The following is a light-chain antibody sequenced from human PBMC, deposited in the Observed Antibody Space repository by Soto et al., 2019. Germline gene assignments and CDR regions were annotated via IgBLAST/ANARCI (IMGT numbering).Light chain of an antibody. J-gene: IGKJ1*01. CDR2: AAS. V-gene: IGKV1-27*01. CDR1: QDISNY. Sequence: DIQMTQSPSSLSASVGDRVTITCRASQDISNYIVWYQQKPGKVHKLLIYAASTLQSGVLSRFSGGGSGTDFTRTISSLQPADVATYFCQKYGGDFGQGTKVEI. CDR3: QKYGGD.